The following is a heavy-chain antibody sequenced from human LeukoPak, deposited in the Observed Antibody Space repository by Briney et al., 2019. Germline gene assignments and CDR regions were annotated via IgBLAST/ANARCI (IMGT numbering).Heavy chain of an antibody. CDR1: GFTFDDYA. J-gene: IGHJ6*02. V-gene: IGHV3-9*01. D-gene: IGHD3-9*01. CDR3: AKDRYLGNGMDV. Sequence: GGSLRLSCAASGFTFDDYAMHWVRQAPGKGLEWVSGISWNSGSIGYADSVKGRFTISRDNAKNSLYLQMNSLRAEDTALYYCAKDRYLGNGMDVWGQGTTVTVSS. CDR2: ISWNSGSI.